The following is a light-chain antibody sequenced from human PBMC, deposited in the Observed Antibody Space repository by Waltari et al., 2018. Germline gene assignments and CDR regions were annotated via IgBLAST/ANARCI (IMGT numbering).Light chain of an antibody. CDR1: SSDVGGYNY. CDR3: CSYAGSYTV. J-gene: IGLJ2*01. V-gene: IGLV2-11*01. CDR2: DIN. Sequence: QSALTQPRSVSGSPGQSVTISCTGTSSDVGGYNYVSWYKHHPGKAPKLIIYDINKRASGVPDRFSGSKSSITASLTISGLQAEDEADYSCCSYAGSYTVFGGGTKLTVL.